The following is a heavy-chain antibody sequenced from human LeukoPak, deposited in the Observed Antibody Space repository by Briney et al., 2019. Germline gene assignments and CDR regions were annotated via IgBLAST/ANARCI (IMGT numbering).Heavy chain of an antibody. D-gene: IGHD2/OR15-2a*01. CDR2: INHDGSST. V-gene: IGHV3-74*01. CDR3: AKYYYAYYGTFDY. CDR1: GFTFSTFW. Sequence: GGSLRLSCATSGFTFSTFWMHWVRQAPGKGLVWVSRINHDGSSTNYADSVKGRFTISRDNAKNTLYLQMNSLRAEDTAVYYCAKYYYAYYGTFDYWGQGNLVTVSS. J-gene: IGHJ4*02.